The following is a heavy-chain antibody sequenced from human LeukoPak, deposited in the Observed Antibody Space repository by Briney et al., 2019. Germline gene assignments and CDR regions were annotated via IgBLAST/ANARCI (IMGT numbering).Heavy chain of an antibody. CDR3: ARGSGYYGWYFDL. J-gene: IGHJ2*01. CDR1: GGSISSAGDY. CDR2: IYYTGNA. Sequence: SQTLSLTCTVSGGSISSAGDYWSWIRQHPGKGLEWIGYIYYTGNAYYNSSLKSRMTMSVDTPKNQFSLHLTSVTAADTAVYYCARGSGYYGWYFDLWAVAPWSLSPQ. V-gene: IGHV4-31*03. D-gene: IGHD3-22*01.